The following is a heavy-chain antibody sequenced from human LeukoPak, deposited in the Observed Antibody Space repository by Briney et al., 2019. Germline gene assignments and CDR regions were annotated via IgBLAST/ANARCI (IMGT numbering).Heavy chain of an antibody. D-gene: IGHD6-19*01. CDR1: GFTFSSYS. CDR3: ARGKYSSGCFDY. V-gene: IGHV3-21*01. CDR2: ITTSSTYI. Sequence: PGGSLGLSCEASGFTFSSYSMNWVRQAPGKGLEWVSSITTSSTYISYADSVKGRFTISRDNAKNSLYLQMNSLRAEDTAVYYCARGKYSSGCFDYWGQGTLVTVSS. J-gene: IGHJ4*02.